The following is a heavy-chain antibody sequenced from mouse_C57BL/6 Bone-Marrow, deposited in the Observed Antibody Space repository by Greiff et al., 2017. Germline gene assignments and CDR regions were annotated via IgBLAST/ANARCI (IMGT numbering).Heavy chain of an antibody. CDR3: ASYDYAGFAY. CDR1: GFSLTSYG. D-gene: IGHD2-4*01. J-gene: IGHJ3*01. V-gene: IGHV2-6*01. CDR2: IWGVGST. Sequence: VQLVESGPGLVAPSQSLSITCTVSGFSLTSYGVDWVRQSPGKGLEWLGVIWGVGSTNYNSAHKSRLSTSKDNSKSQVFLKMNSLQTDDTAMYYCASYDYAGFAYWGQGTLVTVSA.